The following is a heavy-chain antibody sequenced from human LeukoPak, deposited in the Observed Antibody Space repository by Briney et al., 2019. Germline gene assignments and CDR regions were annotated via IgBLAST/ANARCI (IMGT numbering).Heavy chain of an antibody. J-gene: IGHJ4*02. CDR2: IYYSGST. CDR3: ARVGAPYSSSWYFSL. D-gene: IGHD6-13*01. V-gene: IGHV4-59*01. Sequence: SETLSLTCTVSGGSISSYYWSRIRQPPGKGLERIGYIYYSGSTNYNPSLKSRVTISVGTSKNQFSLKLSSVTAADTAVYYCARVGAPYSSSWYFSLWGQGTLVTVSS. CDR1: GGSISSYY.